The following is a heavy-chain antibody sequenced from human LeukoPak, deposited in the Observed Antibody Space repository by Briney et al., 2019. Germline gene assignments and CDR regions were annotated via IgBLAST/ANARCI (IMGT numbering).Heavy chain of an antibody. D-gene: IGHD1-26*01. V-gene: IGHV3-74*01. CDR2: INTDASNT. CDR3: STDQSIAGPTTADY. Sequence: PGGSLGLSCADSGFSFSRFGMHWVRQAPGKGLVWVSRINTDASNTIYADSVKGRFTISRDNAKNTLYLQMNSLRAEDTAVYYCSTDQSIAGPTTADYWGQGTLVTVSS. J-gene: IGHJ4*02. CDR1: GFSFSRFG.